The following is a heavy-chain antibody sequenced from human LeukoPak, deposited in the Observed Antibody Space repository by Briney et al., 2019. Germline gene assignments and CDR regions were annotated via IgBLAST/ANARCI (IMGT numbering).Heavy chain of an antibody. CDR3: ARALVVVPAAIGSWFDP. CDR2: IIPILGTA. V-gene: IGHV1-69*01. CDR1: GGTFSSYA. D-gene: IGHD2-2*02. J-gene: IGHJ5*02. Sequence: SVKVSCKASGGTFSSYAISWVRQAPGQGLEWMGGIIPILGTANYAQKFQGRVTITADESTSTAYMELSSLRSEDTAVYYCARALVVVPAAIGSWFDPWGQGTLVTASS.